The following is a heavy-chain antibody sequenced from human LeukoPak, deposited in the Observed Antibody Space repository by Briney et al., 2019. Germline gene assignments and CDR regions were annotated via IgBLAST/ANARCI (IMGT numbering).Heavy chain of an antibody. J-gene: IGHJ4*02. CDR1: GDSVSSNSAV. V-gene: IGHV6-1*01. CDR2: TYYRSRWYN. CDR3: ARDGSRGMEEMPRSSSWYLFSNY. Sequence: SQTLSLTCVISGDSVSSNSAVWNWIRQSPSRGLEWLGRTYYRSRWYNDYAPSVKSRITINADASKNQYSLQLNSVTPEDTAVYYCARDGSRGMEEMPRSSSWYLFSNYWGQGTLVTVSS. D-gene: IGHD6-13*01.